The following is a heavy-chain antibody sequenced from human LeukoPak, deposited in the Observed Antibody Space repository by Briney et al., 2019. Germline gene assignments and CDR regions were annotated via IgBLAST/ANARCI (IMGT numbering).Heavy chain of an antibody. CDR1: GGSISSGGYY. Sequence: SQTLSLTCTVSGGSISSGGYYWSWIRQHPGKGLEWIGYIYYSGSTYYNPSLKSRVTISVDTSKNQFSLKLSSVTAADTAVYYCARDRRYSSSSFFWAAYYGMDVWGQGTTVTVSS. V-gene: IGHV4-31*03. CDR3: ARDRRYSSSSFFWAAYYGMDV. CDR2: IYYSGST. D-gene: IGHD6-6*01. J-gene: IGHJ6*02.